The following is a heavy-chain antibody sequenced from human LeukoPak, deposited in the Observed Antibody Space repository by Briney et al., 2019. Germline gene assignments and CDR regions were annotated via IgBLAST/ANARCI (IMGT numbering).Heavy chain of an antibody. D-gene: IGHD3-22*01. CDR3: ARGNYYDSSGYYSHDAFDI. Sequence: ASVKVSCKASGYTFTDYYMHWVRQAPGQGLEWMGWINPKNGGSHSAQKFQGRVTMTRDTSISTAYMELSRLRSDDTAVYYCARGNYYDSSGYYSHDAFDIWGQGTMVTVSS. V-gene: IGHV1-2*02. CDR2: INPKNGGS. J-gene: IGHJ3*02. CDR1: GYTFTDYY.